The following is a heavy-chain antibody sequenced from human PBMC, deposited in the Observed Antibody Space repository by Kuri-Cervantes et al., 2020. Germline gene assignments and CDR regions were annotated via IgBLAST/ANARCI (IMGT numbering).Heavy chain of an antibody. V-gene: IGHV4-39*07. D-gene: IGHD3-22*01. Sequence: SETLSLTCTVSGGSIRSRTSYWGWIRQPPGKGLEWIGSIYYSGSTYYTPSLKSRVSMSVDTSKNQFSLKLSSVTAADTAVFYCVRGSWGYDSSGYYPFFNYGIDVWGQGTTVTVSS. CDR2: IYYSGST. J-gene: IGHJ6*02. CDR3: VRGSWGYDSSGYYPFFNYGIDV. CDR1: GGSIRSRTSY.